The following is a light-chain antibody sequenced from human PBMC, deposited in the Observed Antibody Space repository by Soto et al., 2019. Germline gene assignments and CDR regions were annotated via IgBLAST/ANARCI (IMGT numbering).Light chain of an antibody. V-gene: IGKV1-33*01. J-gene: IGKJ4*01. CDR2: DAS. CDR3: QQYDNLPPLT. CDR1: QDISNY. Sequence: DIQMTQSPSSLSAFVGDRVTITCQASQDISNYLNWYQQKPGKAPKLLIYDASNLETGVPSRFSGSGSGTDFTFTISSLQPEDIATYYCQQYDNLPPLTFGGGIKVEIQ.